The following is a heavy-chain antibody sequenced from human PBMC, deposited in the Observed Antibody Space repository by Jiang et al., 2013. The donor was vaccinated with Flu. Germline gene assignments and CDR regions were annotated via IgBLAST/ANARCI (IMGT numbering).Heavy chain of an antibody. CDR3: ARRRYASGWYLDY. V-gene: IGHV5-51*01. D-gene: IGHD6-19*01. Sequence: GAEVKKPGESLKISCEGSGYSFATFWIGWVRQMPGKGLEWMGIIYPGDSDTTYSPSFEGQVTISADKSISTAYLQWSSLKASDTAMYYCARRRYASGWYLDYWGQGNPGHRLF. J-gene: IGHJ4*02. CDR2: IYPGDSDT. CDR1: GYSFATFW.